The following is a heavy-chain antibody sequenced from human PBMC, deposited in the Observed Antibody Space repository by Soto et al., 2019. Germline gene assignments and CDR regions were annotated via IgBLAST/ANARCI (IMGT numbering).Heavy chain of an antibody. J-gene: IGHJ5*02. V-gene: IGHV4-39*07. CDR3: ARSVFP. CDR2: AYYNGQT. Sequence: SETLSLTCTVSGASISSGDYYWGWIRQPPGNGLQCIGSAYYNGQTYYHPSLLSRVTISVDTSMNEFSLRLSSVTAADTAVYYCARSVFPWGQGTLVTVSS. CDR1: GASISSGDYY.